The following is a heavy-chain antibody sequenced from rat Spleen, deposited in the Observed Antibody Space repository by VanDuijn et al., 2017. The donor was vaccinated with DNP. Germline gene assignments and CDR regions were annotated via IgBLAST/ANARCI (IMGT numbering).Heavy chain of an antibody. CDR1: GFTFSDYY. V-gene: IGHV5-22*01. CDR2: ISYDGGST. D-gene: IGHD1-2*01. CDR3: ARHSFYSSYIYDPVGFDY. Sequence: EVQLVESGGGLVQPGRSLKLSCAASGFTFSDYYMAWVRQAPTKGLEWVAYISYDGGSTYYGDSVKGRFTISRDNAKSTLYLQMNSLRSEDMATYYCARHSFYSSYIYDPVGFDYWGQGVMVTVSS. J-gene: IGHJ2*01.